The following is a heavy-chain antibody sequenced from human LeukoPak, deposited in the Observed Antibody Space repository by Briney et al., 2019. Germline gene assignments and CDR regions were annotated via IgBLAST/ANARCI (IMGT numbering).Heavy chain of an antibody. CDR1: GFTFSSYA. D-gene: IGHD1-26*01. V-gene: IGHV3-23*01. Sequence: GGSLRLSCAASGFTFSSYAMSWVRQAPGKGLEWVSAISGSGGSTYYADSVKGRFTISRDNSKNTLYLQMDSLRAEDTAVYYCAKDSGSYWGGWFDPWGQGTLVTVSS. CDR2: ISGSGGST. J-gene: IGHJ5*02. CDR3: AKDSGSYWGGWFDP.